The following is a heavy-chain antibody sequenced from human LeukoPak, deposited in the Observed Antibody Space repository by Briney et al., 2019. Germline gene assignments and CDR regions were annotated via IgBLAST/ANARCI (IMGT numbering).Heavy chain of an antibody. Sequence: SETPSLTCTVSGGSISSGGYYWSWIRQHPEKGLEWIGYIYYSGSTYYNPSLKSRVTISVDTSKNQFSLKLSSVTAADTAVYYCARDHGYSYGYFDYWGQGTLVTVSS. J-gene: IGHJ4*02. V-gene: IGHV4-31*03. CDR1: GGSISSGGYY. CDR3: ARDHGYSYGYFDY. CDR2: IYYSGST. D-gene: IGHD5-18*01.